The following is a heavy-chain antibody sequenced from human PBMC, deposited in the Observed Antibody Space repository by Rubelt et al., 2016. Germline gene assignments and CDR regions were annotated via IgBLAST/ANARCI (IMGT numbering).Heavy chain of an antibody. J-gene: IGHJ6*02. CDR3: ARGSTKTRYCSGGSCYSGGYYYGMDV. CDR1: GFTFSSYW. Sequence: GFTFSSYWMHWVRQAPGKGLVWVSRINSDGSSTSYADSVKGRFTISRDNAKNTLYLQMNSLRAEDTAVYYCARGSTKTRYCSGGSCYSGGYYYGMDVWGQGTTVTVSS. V-gene: IGHV3-74*01. CDR2: INSDGSST. D-gene: IGHD2-15*01.